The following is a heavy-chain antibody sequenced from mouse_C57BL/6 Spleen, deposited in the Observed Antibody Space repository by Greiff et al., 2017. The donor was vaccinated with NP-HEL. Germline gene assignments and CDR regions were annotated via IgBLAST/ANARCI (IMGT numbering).Heavy chain of an antibody. CDR3: ARRTVVERDYYAMDY. CDR1: GYAFSSYW. V-gene: IGHV1-80*01. J-gene: IGHJ4*01. CDR2: IYPGDGDT. Sequence: VQLQQSGAELVKPGASVKISCKASGYAFSSYWMNWVKQRPGKGLEWIGQIYPGDGDTNYNGKFKGKATLTADKSSSTAYMQLSSLTSEDSAVYCGARRTVVERDYYAMDYWGQGTSVTVSS. D-gene: IGHD1-1*01.